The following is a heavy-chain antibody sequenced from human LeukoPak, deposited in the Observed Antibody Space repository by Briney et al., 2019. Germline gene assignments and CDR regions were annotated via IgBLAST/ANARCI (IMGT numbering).Heavy chain of an antibody. CDR2: FDPEDGET. J-gene: IGHJ4*02. CDR3: ATVYSNYDYFDY. D-gene: IGHD4-11*01. CDR1: GYTLTELS. Sequence: ASVKVSCKVSGYTLTELSMHWVRQPPGKGLGWMGGFDPEDGETIYAQKFQGRVTMTEDTSTDTAYMELSSLRSEDTAVYYCATVYSNYDYFDYWGQGTLVTVSS. V-gene: IGHV1-24*01.